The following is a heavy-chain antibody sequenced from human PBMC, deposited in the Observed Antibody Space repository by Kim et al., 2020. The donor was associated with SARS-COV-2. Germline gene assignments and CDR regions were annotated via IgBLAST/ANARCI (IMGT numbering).Heavy chain of an antibody. D-gene: IGHD6-13*01. J-gene: IGHJ4*02. V-gene: IGHV3-23*01. Sequence: GGSLRLSCEASGFTFSTCALSWVRQVPGKGLAWVSTIGVSASNTYYADSVKGRFTISRDNSRNTLYLQMNSLRAEDTAIFYCAKALGPINYFDSWGQGA. CDR3: AKALGPINYFDS. CDR1: GFTFSTCA. CDR2: IGVSASNT.